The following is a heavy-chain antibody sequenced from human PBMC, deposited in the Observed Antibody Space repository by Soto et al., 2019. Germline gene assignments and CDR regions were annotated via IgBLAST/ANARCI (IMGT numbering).Heavy chain of an antibody. D-gene: IGHD3-10*01. J-gene: IGHJ1*01. CDR1: GGSFSGYY. V-gene: IGHV4-34*01. CDR2: INHSGST. CDR3: ARGLSRNWFGGPFLQH. Sequence: SETLSLTCAVYGGSFSGYYWSWIRQPPGKGPEWIGEINHSGSTNYNPSLKSRVTISVDTSKNQFSLKLSSVTAADTAVYYCARGLSRNWFGGPFLQHWGQGTLVTVSS.